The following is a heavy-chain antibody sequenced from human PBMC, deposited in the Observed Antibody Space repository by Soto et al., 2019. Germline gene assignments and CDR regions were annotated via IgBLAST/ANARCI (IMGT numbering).Heavy chain of an antibody. Sequence: SETLSLTCTVSGGSISSYYWSWIRQPAGKGLEWIGRIYTSGSTNYNPSLKSRVTMSVDTSKNQFSLKLSSVTAADTAVYYCAREATNGYYYYSGMDVWGQGTTVTVSS. D-gene: IGHD5-12*01. CDR2: IYTSGST. CDR1: GGSISSYY. CDR3: AREATNGYYYYSGMDV. J-gene: IGHJ6*02. V-gene: IGHV4-4*07.